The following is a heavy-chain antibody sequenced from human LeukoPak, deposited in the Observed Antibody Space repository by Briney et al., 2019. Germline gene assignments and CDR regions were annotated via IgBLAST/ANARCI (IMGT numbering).Heavy chain of an antibody. CDR2: TYYRSKWYN. CDR1: GDSVSSNSAA. Sequence: SQTPSLTCAISGDSVSSNSAAWNWIRQSPLRGLEWLGRTYYRSKWYNDYAVSVKSRITINPDTSKNQFSLQLNSVTPEDTAVYYCAGYSYGVRPSWGQGTLVTVSS. D-gene: IGHD5-18*01. J-gene: IGHJ5*02. CDR3: AGYSYGVRPS. V-gene: IGHV6-1*01.